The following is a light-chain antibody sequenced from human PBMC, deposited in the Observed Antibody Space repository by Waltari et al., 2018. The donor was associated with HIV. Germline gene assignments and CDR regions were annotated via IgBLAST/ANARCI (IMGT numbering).Light chain of an antibody. CDR2: GAS. V-gene: IGKV3-20*01. CDR1: QSVSSNY. J-gene: IGKJ4*01. Sequence: EIVLTQSPGTLSLSPGARATLSCRASQSVSSNYLAWYQQKPGQAPRLLIYGASNRATGISDRFSGSGSGTDFTLTISRLEPEDFAVYYCQQYGSSSDTIGGGTKVEIK. CDR3: QQYGSSSDT.